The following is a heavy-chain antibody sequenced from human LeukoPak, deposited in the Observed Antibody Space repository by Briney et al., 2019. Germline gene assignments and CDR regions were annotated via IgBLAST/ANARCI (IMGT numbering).Heavy chain of an antibody. V-gene: IGHV4-30-4*08. D-gene: IGHD1-26*01. CDR2: IYYSGST. CDR1: GGSISSGDYY. CDR3: ARGLKWGDGNYFDY. J-gene: IGHJ4*02. Sequence: PSQTLSLTCTVSGGSISSGDYYWSWIRQPPGKGLEWIGYIYYSGSTYYNPSLKSRVTISVDTSKNQSSLKLSSVTAADTAVYYFARGLKWGDGNYFDYWGQGTLVTVSS.